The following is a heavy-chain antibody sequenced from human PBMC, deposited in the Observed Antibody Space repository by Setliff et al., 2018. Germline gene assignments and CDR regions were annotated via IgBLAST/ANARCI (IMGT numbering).Heavy chain of an antibody. J-gene: IGHJ4*02. Sequence: SETLSLTCAVSGGSITSGSYYWSWIRQPAGEGLEWIGRLHTSGTTVYNPSLKGRVTISADTSTNQFSLRLRSVTAADTAVYFCARDNTMVGATDYWGLGT. CDR2: LHTSGTT. CDR1: GGSITSGSYY. V-gene: IGHV4-61*02. CDR3: ARDNTMVGATDY. D-gene: IGHD1-26*01.